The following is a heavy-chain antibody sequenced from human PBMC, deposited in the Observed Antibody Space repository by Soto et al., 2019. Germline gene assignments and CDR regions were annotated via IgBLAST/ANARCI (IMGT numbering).Heavy chain of an antibody. J-gene: IGHJ4*02. Sequence: QVQLHQWGAGLLKPSETLSLTCAVYGGSFPTYYWSWIRQSPGKGLEWIGEINHIGFTNYNPSLESRVTTSVDTSKNQFSLKLRSVTAADTAIYYCARRYCSDSYCSYFDYWGRGTLVSVSS. D-gene: IGHD2-15*01. CDR2: INHIGFT. V-gene: IGHV4-34*01. CDR3: ARRYCSDSYCSYFDY. CDR1: GGSFPTYY.